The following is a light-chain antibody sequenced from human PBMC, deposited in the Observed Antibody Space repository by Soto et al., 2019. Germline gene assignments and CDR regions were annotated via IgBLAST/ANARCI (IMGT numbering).Light chain of an antibody. CDR2: TDD. V-gene: IGLV1-44*01. Sequence: QSVLTQPPSASGTPGQRVIISWSGSSSSIGSNTVNWYRQHPGTAPTVLIYTDDQRPSGVPARFSGSRSGTSASLAISGLQSEDEADYYCAAWDDSLNSVIFGGGTKLTVL. CDR1: SSSIGSNT. CDR3: AAWDDSLNSVI. J-gene: IGLJ2*01.